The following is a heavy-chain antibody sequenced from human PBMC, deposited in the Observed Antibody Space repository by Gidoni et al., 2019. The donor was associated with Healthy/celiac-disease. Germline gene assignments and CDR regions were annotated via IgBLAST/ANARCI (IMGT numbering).Heavy chain of an antibody. D-gene: IGHD3-3*01. CDR1: GCPFHSSA. CDR2: ISGSGGST. Sequence: EVPLLESGGGLVQPGGSLGLPCAASGCPFHSSALCWARQAPGKGLEWVSAISGSGGSTYYADSVKGRFTISRDNSKNTLYLQMNSLRAEDTAVYYCAKDPSIPYYDFWSGLFAGMDVWGQGTTVTVSS. CDR3: AKDPSIPYYDFWSGLFAGMDV. V-gene: IGHV3-23*01. J-gene: IGHJ6*02.